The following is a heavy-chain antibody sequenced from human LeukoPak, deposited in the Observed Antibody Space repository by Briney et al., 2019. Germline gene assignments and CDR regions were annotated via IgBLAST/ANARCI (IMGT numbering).Heavy chain of an antibody. CDR1: GFTVSSNY. CDR2: IYSGGSI. CDR3: ARETAYCSRTSCYHSGAFDI. Sequence: GGSLRLSCAASGFTVSSNYMSWVRQAPGKGLEWVSVIYSGGSIYYADSVKGRFTISRDNSKNTLYLQMNSLRAEDTAVYYCARETAYCSRTSCYHSGAFDIWGQGTMVTVSS. D-gene: IGHD2-2*01. V-gene: IGHV3-66*02. J-gene: IGHJ3*02.